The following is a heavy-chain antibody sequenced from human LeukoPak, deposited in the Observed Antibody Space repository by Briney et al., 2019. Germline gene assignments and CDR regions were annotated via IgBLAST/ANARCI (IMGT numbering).Heavy chain of an antibody. J-gene: IGHJ4*02. Sequence: PGGSLILSCATPGFTFSSYAMSWVRQAPGKGLEWVSAISGSGGSTYYADSVKGRFTISRDNSKNTLYLQMNSLRAEDTAVYYCAKVFAVARAFDYWGQGTLVTVSS. V-gene: IGHV3-23*01. CDR2: ISGSGGST. CDR1: GFTFSSYA. D-gene: IGHD6-19*01. CDR3: AKVFAVARAFDY.